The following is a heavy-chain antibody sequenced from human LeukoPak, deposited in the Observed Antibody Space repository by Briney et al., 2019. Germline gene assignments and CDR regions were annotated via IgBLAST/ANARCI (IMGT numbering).Heavy chain of an antibody. J-gene: IGHJ4*02. D-gene: IGHD2-2*01. Sequence: GESLKISCRGSGYSFTTYWIGWVRQMPGKGLEWMGIIYPGDSDTRYSPSFKGQVTMSADKSINTAYLQWSSLKASDTAMYYCARRQGCSSTSCPPDYWGRGTLVTVSS. CDR3: ARRQGCSSTSCPPDY. V-gene: IGHV5-51*01. CDR1: GYSFTTYW. CDR2: IYPGDSDT.